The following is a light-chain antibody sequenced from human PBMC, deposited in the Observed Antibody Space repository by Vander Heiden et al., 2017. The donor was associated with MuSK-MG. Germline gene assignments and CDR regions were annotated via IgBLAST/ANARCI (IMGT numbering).Light chain of an antibody. V-gene: IGKV3-15*01. CDR3: QQYNNWPRT. CDR1: QGVSNN. CDR2: GAS. J-gene: IGKJ1*01. Sequence: EIVMTQSPATLSVSPGERATLSCRASQGVSNNLAWYQQKPGQAPRLLMYGASTRATGIPARFSGSGSGTEFTLTISSLQSEDFAVYYCQQYNNWPRTFGQGTKVEI.